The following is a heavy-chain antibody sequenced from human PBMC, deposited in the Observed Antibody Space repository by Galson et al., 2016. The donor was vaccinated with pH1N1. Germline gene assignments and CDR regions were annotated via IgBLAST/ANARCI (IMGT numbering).Heavy chain of an antibody. CDR3: ARHQSSSADYFFYNMDV. V-gene: IGHV5-51*01. CDR2: VYPGASDT. J-gene: IGHJ6*02. CDR1: GYIFSTFW. Sequence: QSGAEVTKPGESLKISCKGSGYIFSTFWIGWVRQMPGKGLEWMGIVYPGASDTRYNPSFKGQVTISVDKSISTAYLQWSSLKALDSAIYFCARHQSSSADYFFYNMDVWGQGTTVTVSS. D-gene: IGHD6-6*01.